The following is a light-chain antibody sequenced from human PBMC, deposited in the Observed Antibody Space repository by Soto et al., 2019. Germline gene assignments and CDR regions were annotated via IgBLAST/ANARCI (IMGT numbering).Light chain of an antibody. J-gene: IGLJ3*02. CDR1: SSDVGAYKY. V-gene: IGLV2-8*01. Sequence: QSVLTQPPSASGSPGQSVTISCTGTSSDVGAYKYVSWYQQYPGKAPKLMIYEVSRRPSGVPDRFSGSKSGNTASLTVSGLQAEDEADYYCTSYAGSNIWVFGRGTKVTVL. CDR3: TSYAGSNIWV. CDR2: EVS.